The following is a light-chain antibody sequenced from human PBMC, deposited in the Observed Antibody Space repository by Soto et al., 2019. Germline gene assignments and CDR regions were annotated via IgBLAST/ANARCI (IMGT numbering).Light chain of an antibody. CDR1: SSDVGGYNY. Sequence: QSVLTQPASVSGSPGQSITISCTGTSSDVGGYNYVSWYQQHPGKAPKLMISAVSQRPSGVPDRFSGSKSGNTASLTISGLQADDEADYFCYSYTASDLWVFGGGTKLTVL. CDR2: AVS. CDR3: YSYTASDLWV. J-gene: IGLJ3*02. V-gene: IGLV2-11*01.